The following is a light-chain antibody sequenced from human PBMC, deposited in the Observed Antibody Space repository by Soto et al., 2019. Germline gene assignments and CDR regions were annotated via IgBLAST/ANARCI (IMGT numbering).Light chain of an antibody. CDR2: AAS. J-gene: IGKJ1*01. Sequence: DIQMTQSPSSLSASVGDRVTITCRASQGIGYSLAWYQQKPGKVPTLLIYAASTLQSGVPSRFSGSGFGTDFTLTISSLPAEDVATYYCQKYDSALWTFGQGTKVEIK. CDR3: QKYDSALWT. V-gene: IGKV1-27*01. CDR1: QGIGYS.